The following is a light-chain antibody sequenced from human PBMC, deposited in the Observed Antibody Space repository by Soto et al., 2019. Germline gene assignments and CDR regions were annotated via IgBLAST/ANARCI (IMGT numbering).Light chain of an antibody. Sequence: EIVLTQSPGTLSLSPGETATLSCRASQSVSNNYLAWYQQKPGQAPRLLISGASNRATGIPDRFSGSGSGTDFTLAISRLEPEDFAVYYCQQYGTSPFTFGPGTKVDLK. CDR3: QQYGTSPFT. J-gene: IGKJ3*01. V-gene: IGKV3-20*01. CDR2: GAS. CDR1: QSVSNNY.